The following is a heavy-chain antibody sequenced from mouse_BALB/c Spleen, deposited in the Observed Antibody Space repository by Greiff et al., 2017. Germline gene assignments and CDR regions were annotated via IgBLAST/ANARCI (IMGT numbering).Heavy chain of an antibody. CDR2: IDPANGNT. D-gene: IGHD1-2*01. CDR3: ARRYYGYPAWFAY. J-gene: IGHJ3*01. Sequence: EVKLTESGAELVKPGASVKLSCTASGFNIKDTYMHWVKQRPEQGLEWIGRIDPANGNTKYDPKFQGKATITADTSSNTAYLQLSSLTSEDTAVYYCARRYYGYPAWFAYWGQGTLVTVSA. CDR1: GFNIKDTY. V-gene: IGHV14-3*02.